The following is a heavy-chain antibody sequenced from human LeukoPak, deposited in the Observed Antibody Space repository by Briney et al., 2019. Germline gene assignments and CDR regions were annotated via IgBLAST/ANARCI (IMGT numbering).Heavy chain of an antibody. D-gene: IGHD5-24*01. CDR1: GGSISSSSYY. V-gene: IGHV4-39*01. Sequence: PSETLSLTCTVSGGSISSSSYYWGWIRQPPGKGLEWIGSIYYSGSTYYNPSLKSRVTISVDTSKNQFSLKLSSVTAADTAVYYCARSPYIGRDGYNNYYYYMDVWGKGTTVTVSS. J-gene: IGHJ6*03. CDR3: ARSPYIGRDGYNNYYYYMDV. CDR2: IYYSGST.